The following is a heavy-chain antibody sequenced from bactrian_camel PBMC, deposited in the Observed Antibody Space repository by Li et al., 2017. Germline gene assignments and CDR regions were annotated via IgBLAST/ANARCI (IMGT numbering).Heavy chain of an antibody. D-gene: IGHD6*01. CDR3: AADPERVAFRGAHEHEPTFEY. V-gene: IGHV3S53*01. Sequence: QLVESGGGSVQAGGSLRLSCQAPGYTEMTACMGWFRQPPGKAREDVATIDSSGRETYAGFVEGRFTISQDSARNTLYLQMYSLKVEDTAMYYCAADPERVAFRGAHEHEPTFEYRGQGTQVTVS. J-gene: IGHJ4*01. CDR1: GYTEMTAC. CDR2: IDSSGRE.